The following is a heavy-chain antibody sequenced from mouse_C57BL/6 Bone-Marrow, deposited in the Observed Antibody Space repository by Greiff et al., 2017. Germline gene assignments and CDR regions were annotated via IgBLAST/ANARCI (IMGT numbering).Heavy chain of an antibody. V-gene: IGHV5-17*01. D-gene: IGHD2-5*01. J-gene: IGHJ3*01. CDR2: ISSGSSTI. Sequence: EVKLMESGGGLVKPGGSLKLSCAASGFTFSDYGMHWVRQAPEKGLEWVAYISSGSSTIYYADTVKGRFTISRDNAKNTLFLQMTSLRSEDTALYYCVRSYDSNPAWFAYWGQGTLVTVSA. CDR3: VRSYDSNPAWFAY. CDR1: GFTFSDYG.